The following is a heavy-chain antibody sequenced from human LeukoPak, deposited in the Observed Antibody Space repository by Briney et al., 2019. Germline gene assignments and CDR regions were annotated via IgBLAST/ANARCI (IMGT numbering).Heavy chain of an antibody. Sequence: GESLRLSCAASGFMFSSYAMTWVRQAPGKGLEWVSSISGSGEFTDYADSVKGRFTISRDNPENTVYLQMSSLRVDDTATYFCAKVGYGDLDHWGQGVLVPVSS. V-gene: IGHV3-23*01. CDR3: AKVGYGDLDH. CDR1: GFMFSSYA. D-gene: IGHD4-17*01. CDR2: ISGSGEFT. J-gene: IGHJ4*02.